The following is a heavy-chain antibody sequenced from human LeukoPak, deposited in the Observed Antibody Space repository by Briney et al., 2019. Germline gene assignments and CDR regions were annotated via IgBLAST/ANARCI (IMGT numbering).Heavy chain of an antibody. CDR2: IRYDGSNK. V-gene: IGHV3-30*02. D-gene: IGHD2/OR15-2a*01. Sequence: GGSLRLSCAASGVTFSSYGMRWVRQAPGKGLEWVGFIRYDGSNKYYADSVKGRFTISRDNSNYTLYLQMNRLRAGDTAVYYWAKVFRGGVDYWGQGTLVTVSS. J-gene: IGHJ4*02. CDR3: AKVFRGGVDY. CDR1: GVTFSSYG.